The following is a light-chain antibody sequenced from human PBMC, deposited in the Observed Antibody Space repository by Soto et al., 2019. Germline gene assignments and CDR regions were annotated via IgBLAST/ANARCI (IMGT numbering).Light chain of an antibody. CDR3: SSYTSSSTRV. CDR2: DVN. J-gene: IGLJ3*02. CDR1: PSDIGAYNY. Sequence: QSVLTQPASVSGSPGQSITLSCTGTPSDIGAYNYVSWYQQHPGKAPKLMIYDVNNRPSGVSNRFSGSKSGNTASLTISGLQAEDEADYYCSSYTSSSTRVFGGGTKLTVL. V-gene: IGLV2-14*01.